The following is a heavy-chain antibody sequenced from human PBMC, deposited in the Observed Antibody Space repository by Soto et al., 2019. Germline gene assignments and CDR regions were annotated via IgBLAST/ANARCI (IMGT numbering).Heavy chain of an antibody. Sequence: QITLKESGPTLVKPTQTLTLTCTFSGFSLTTSGVGVGWIRQPPGKALEWLGIIYWNDDEYDTPSLRRRLTITKDTFKNQVVLTLDDVDPVDTATYFCAHSRYFGSCSAVGCHYFDYWGQGALVIVSS. V-gene: IGHV2-5*01. D-gene: IGHD2-15*01. CDR1: GFSLTTSGVG. CDR3: AHSRYFGSCSAVGCHYFDY. CDR2: IYWNDDE. J-gene: IGHJ4*02.